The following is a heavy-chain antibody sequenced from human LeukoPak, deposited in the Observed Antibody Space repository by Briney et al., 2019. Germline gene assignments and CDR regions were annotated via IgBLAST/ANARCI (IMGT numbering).Heavy chain of an antibody. CDR1: GGSISSSSYY. CDR2: IYYSGST. V-gene: IGHV4-39*01. D-gene: IGHD3-22*01. Sequence: SETLSLTCTVSGGSISSSSYYWGWIRQPPGKGLEWIGSIYYSGSTYYNPSLKSRVTISVDTSKYQFSLKLSSVTAADTAVYYCARQPNEYYYDSSGYYYWGQGTLVTVSS. J-gene: IGHJ4*02. CDR3: ARQPNEYYYDSSGYYY.